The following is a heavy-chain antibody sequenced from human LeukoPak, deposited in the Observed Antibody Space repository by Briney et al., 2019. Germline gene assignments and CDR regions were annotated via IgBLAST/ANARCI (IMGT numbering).Heavy chain of an antibody. D-gene: IGHD6-13*01. CDR1: GFTFNIYA. CDR3: AKGVAAAGLFDY. J-gene: IGHJ4*02. V-gene: IGHV3-23*01. CDR2: ISGSGGST. Sequence: GGSLRLSCASSGFTFNIYAMSWVRQAPGKGLEWVSAISGSGGSTYYADSAKGRFTVSRDNSKNTLYLQMNSLGVEDTAVYYCAKGVAAAGLFDYWGQGTLVTVSS.